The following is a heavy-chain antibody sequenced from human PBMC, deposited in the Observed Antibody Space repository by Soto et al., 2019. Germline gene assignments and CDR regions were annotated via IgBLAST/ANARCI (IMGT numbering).Heavy chain of an antibody. CDR2: IYPGDSDT. J-gene: IGHJ1*01. Sequence: PGESLKISCKGSGYSFTTNWIGWVRQMPGKGLEWMGVIYPGDSDTRYSPSFQGQVAISADKSINTAYLQWSSLKASDTAMNYCARHSGVAEDGTDWGQGTLVTVSS. CDR3: ARHSGVAEDGTD. V-gene: IGHV5-51*01. D-gene: IGHD6-13*01. CDR1: GYSFTTNW.